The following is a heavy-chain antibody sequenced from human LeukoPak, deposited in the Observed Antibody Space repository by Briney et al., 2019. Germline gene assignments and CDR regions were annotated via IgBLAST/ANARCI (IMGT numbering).Heavy chain of an antibody. V-gene: IGHV3-30*02. CDR1: GFTFSTSD. CDR3: AKPEGGYAFNY. CDR2: IRYDGSNK. D-gene: IGHD2-8*01. Sequence: GGSLRLSCAASGFTFSTSDMQGVRQAPGKGLEWVAFIRYDGSNKYYTASVKGRFTISRDNSKNTLYLQMNTLRAEDAAVYYCAKPEGGYAFNYWGQGTLVTVSS. J-gene: IGHJ4*02.